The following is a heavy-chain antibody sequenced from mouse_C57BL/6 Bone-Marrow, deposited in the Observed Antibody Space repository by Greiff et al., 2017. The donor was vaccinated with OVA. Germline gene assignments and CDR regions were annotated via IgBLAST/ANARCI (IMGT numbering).Heavy chain of an antibody. D-gene: IGHD1-1*01. V-gene: IGHV1-9*01. J-gene: IGHJ3*01. CDR2: ILPGSGST. Sequence: QVQLQQSGAELMKPGASVKLSCKATGYTFTGYWIEWVKQRPGHGLEWIGEILPGSGSTNYNEKFKGKATFTADTSSNTAYMQLSSLTTEDSAIYYCARLGFTYYYGSTWFAYWGQGTLVTVSA. CDR3: ARLGFTYYYGSTWFAY. CDR1: GYTFTGYW.